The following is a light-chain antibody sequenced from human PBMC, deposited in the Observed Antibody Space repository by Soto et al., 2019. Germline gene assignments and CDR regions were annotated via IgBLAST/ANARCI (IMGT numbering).Light chain of an antibody. CDR1: QGISNF. V-gene: IGKV1-27*01. J-gene: IGKJ5*01. Sequence: DIQMTQSPSSLSASVGDRDTITCRASQGISNFLAWYQQKPGKVPKLLIFAASTLQSGVPSRFSGSGSGTDFTLTVSSLQSEDVATYYCQNYNSAPLTFGQGTRLEIK. CDR2: AAS. CDR3: QNYNSAPLT.